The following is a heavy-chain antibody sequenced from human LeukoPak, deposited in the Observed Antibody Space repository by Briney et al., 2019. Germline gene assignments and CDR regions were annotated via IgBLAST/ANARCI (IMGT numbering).Heavy chain of an antibody. D-gene: IGHD2-21*02. CDR1: GGSISSYY. J-gene: IGHJ4*02. V-gene: IGHV4-59*08. Sequence: SETLSLTCTVSGGSISSYYWSWIRQPPGKGLEWIGYIYYSGSTNYNPSLKSRVTISVDTSKNQFSLKLSSVTAADTAVYYRARHAQSLAYCGGDCSGFDYWGQGTLVTVSS. CDR3: ARHAQSLAYCGGDCSGFDY. CDR2: IYYSGST.